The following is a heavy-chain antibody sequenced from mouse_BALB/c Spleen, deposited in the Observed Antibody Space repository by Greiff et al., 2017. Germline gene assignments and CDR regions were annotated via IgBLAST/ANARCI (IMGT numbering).Heavy chain of an antibody. CDR1: GYTFTSYW. D-gene: IGHD2-1*01. J-gene: IGHJ2*01. Sequence: DLVKPGASVKLSCKASGYTFTSYWINWIKQRPGQGLEWIGRIAPGSGSTYYNEMFKGKATLTVDTSSSTAYIQLSSLSSEDSAVYFCARGGGNYEDDWGQGTTLTVSS. V-gene: IGHV1S41*01. CDR2: IAPGSGST. CDR3: ARGGGNYEDD.